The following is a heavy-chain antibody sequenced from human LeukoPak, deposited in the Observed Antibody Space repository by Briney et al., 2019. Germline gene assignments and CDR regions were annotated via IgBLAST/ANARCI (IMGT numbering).Heavy chain of an antibody. V-gene: IGHV1-46*01. CDR3: AREVPENFNFDY. CDR2: IKPSGGST. D-gene: IGHD2/OR15-2a*01. Sequence: ASVKVSCKASGYTFTSYYTHWVRQAPGQGLEWMGIIKPSGGSTLYAQKFQGRVTVTSDMSTSTVYEELSSLRSEDTAVYYCAREVPENFNFDYWGQGNLVTVSS. CDR1: GYTFTSYY. J-gene: IGHJ4*02.